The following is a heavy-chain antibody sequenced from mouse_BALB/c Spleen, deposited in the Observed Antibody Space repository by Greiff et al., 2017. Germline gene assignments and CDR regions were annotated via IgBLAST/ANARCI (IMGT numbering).Heavy chain of an antibody. Sequence: VQLQQSGAELVKPGASVKLSCTASGFNIKDTYMHWVKQRPEQGLEWIGRIDPANGNTKYDPKFQGKATITADTSSNTACLQLSSLTSEDTAVYYCATPQLGLRGFAYWGQGTLVTVSA. CDR1: GFNIKDTY. V-gene: IGHV14-3*02. CDR2: IDPANGNT. D-gene: IGHD3-1*01. CDR3: ATPQLGLRGFAY. J-gene: IGHJ3*01.